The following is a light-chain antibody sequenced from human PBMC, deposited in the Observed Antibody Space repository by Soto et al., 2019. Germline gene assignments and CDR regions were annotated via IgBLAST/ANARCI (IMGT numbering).Light chain of an antibody. Sequence: IQMTQSPSSLSASVGDRVTITCRASQGISSALAWYQQKPGKAPKLLIYDASSLESGVPSRFSGSGSGTDFTLTISSLQPEDVATYCCQHYNSYSEAFGQGNKVDIK. V-gene: IGKV1-13*02. CDR2: DAS. CDR3: QHYNSYSEA. CDR1: QGISSA. J-gene: IGKJ1*01.